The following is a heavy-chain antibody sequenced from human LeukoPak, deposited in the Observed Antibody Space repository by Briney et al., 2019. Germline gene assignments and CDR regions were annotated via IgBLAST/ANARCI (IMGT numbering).Heavy chain of an antibody. CDR3: ACVGMVVSGFDY. J-gene: IGHJ4*02. CDR1: GGSTSSYY. D-gene: IGHD1-26*01. Sequence: ESGPTLVKPSETLSLTCTVSGGSTSSYYWSWIRQPPGKGLEWIGYIYYSGSTNYNPSLKSRVTISVDTSKNQFSLKLSSVTAADTAVYYCACVGMVVSGFDYWGQGTLVTVSS. V-gene: IGHV4-59*01. CDR2: IYYSGST.